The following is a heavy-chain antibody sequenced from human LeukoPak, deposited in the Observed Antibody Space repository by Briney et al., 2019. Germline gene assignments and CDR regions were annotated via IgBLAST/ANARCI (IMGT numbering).Heavy chain of an antibody. CDR1: GFTFSSYT. CDR2: ISYDGSNK. V-gene: IGHV3-30-3*01. CDR3: AREARWFGEPGIDY. J-gene: IGHJ4*02. Sequence: GGSLRLSCAASGFTFSSYTMHWVRQAPDKGLEWVALISYDGSNKYYADSVKGRFTISRDSSRNTLYLQMNRLRADDTAVYYCAREARWFGEPGIDYWGQGTLVTVSS. D-gene: IGHD3-10*01.